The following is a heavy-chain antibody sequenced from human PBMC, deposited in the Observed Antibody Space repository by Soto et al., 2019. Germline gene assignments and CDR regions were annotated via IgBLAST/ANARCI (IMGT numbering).Heavy chain of an antibody. CDR1: GFTFSNYA. J-gene: IGHJ4*02. Sequence: EVQLLESGGGLVQPGGSLRLSCAASGFTFSNYAMAWVRQAPGKGLEWVSTISSSGGRTNYADSVKGRFTISRDNSKNTLYLQMDSLRAEDTAVYHGAKDGYCTSSSCYLGYWGQGPLSTVSS. V-gene: IGHV3-23*01. CDR2: ISSSGGRT. D-gene: IGHD2-2*03. CDR3: AKDGYCTSSSCYLGY.